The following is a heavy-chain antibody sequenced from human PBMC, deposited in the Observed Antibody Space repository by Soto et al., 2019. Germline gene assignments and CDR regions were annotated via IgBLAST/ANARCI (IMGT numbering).Heavy chain of an antibody. V-gene: IGHV4-34*01. CDR3: ARRGAAARRSLLHYYYMDV. CDR1: GGSFSGYY. CDR2: INHSGST. D-gene: IGHD6-13*01. J-gene: IGHJ6*03. Sequence: SETLSLTCAVYGGSFSGYYWSWIRQPPGKGLEWIGEINHSGSTNYNPSLKSRVTISVDTSKNQFSLKLSSVTAADTAVYYCARRGAAARRSLLHYYYMDVWGKGTTVTVSS.